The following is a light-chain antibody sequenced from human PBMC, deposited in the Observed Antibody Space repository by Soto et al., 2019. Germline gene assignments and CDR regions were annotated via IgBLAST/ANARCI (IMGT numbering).Light chain of an antibody. V-gene: IGLV1-51*01. CDR1: LSIIGNNH. J-gene: IGLJ3*02. CDR2: DIH. Sequence: QSVLTQPPSVSAAPGQKVTISCSGPLSIIGNNHISWYQHLPGRAPKLLIYDIHQRPSGIRDRFSGSMSAASATLGITGLQTGDEGVYYCATWDFILNTVVFGGGTKLTVL. CDR3: ATWDFILNTVV.